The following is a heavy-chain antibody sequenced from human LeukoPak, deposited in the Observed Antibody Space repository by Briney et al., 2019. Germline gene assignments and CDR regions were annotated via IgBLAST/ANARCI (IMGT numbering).Heavy chain of an antibody. J-gene: IGHJ4*02. CDR1: GGSFSGYY. D-gene: IGHD3-22*01. Sequence: SETLSLTCAVYGGSFSGYYWSWIRQPPGKGLEWIGEINHSGSTNYNPSLKSRVTISVDTSKNQFSLKLSSVTAADTAVYYCAREFGYYYDSSGSPNDYWGQGTLVTVSS. CDR3: AREFGYYYDSSGSPNDY. CDR2: INHSGST. V-gene: IGHV4-34*01.